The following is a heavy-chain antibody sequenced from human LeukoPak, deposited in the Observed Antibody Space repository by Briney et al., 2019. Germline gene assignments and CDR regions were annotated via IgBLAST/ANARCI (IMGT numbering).Heavy chain of an antibody. CDR2: INPNSGGT. J-gene: IGHJ4*02. CDR1: GYTFTGYY. Sequence: GASVKVSCKASGYTFTGYYMHWVRQAPGQGLEWMGWINPNSGGTNYAQKFQGRVTMTRDTSISTAYMELSRLGSDDTAVYYCARSGIAVAGTGDYWGQGTLVTVSS. CDR3: ARSGIAVAGTGDY. V-gene: IGHV1-2*02. D-gene: IGHD6-19*01.